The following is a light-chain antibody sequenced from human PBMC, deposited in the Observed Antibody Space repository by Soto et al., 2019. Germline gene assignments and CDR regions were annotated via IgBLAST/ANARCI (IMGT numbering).Light chain of an antibody. CDR2: DVT. V-gene: IGLV2-11*01. Sequence: QSVLTQPRSVSGSPGQSVTISCTGTSSDVGGYNYVSWYQQHPGKAPKLMIYDVTKRPSGVPDRFSGSKSGNTASLTISGLQAADEADDYCCSYAGSSTGRVLFGGGTQLTVL. J-gene: IGLJ7*01. CDR1: SSDVGGYNY. CDR3: CSYAGSSTGRVL.